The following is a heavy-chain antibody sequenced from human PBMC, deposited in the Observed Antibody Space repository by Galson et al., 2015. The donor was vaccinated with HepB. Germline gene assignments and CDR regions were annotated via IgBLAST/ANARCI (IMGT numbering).Heavy chain of an antibody. CDR1: GYWFSRYW. D-gene: IGHD1-1*01. Sequence: QSGAEVKKPGESLKISCKGSGYWFSRYWIGWVRQMPGKGLEWMGIIFPDDSDTRHTPSFQGQVTISADKSISTAYLQWSSLKASDTAFYYCARADWKMVDPYYFDYWGQGTLVTVSS. V-gene: IGHV5-51*01. CDR2: IFPDDSDT. J-gene: IGHJ4*02. CDR3: ARADWKMVDPYYFDY.